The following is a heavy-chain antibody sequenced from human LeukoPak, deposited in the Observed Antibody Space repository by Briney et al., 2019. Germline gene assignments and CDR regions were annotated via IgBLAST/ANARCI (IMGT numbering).Heavy chain of an antibody. Sequence: PSETLSLTCAVSGGSISSGGYSWSWIRQPPGKGLEWIGYIYHSGSTNYNPSLKSRVTISVDRSKNQFSLKLSSVTAADTAVYYCARTYYYDSSGYYDNWFDPWGQGTLVTVSS. CDR3: ARTYYYDSSGYYDNWFDP. J-gene: IGHJ5*02. V-gene: IGHV4-30-2*01. CDR1: GGSISSGGYS. CDR2: IYHSGST. D-gene: IGHD3-22*01.